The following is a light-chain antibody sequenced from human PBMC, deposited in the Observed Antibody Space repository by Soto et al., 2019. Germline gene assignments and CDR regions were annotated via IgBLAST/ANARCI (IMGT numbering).Light chain of an antibody. J-gene: IGKJ1*01. Sequence: EIVLTQSPGTLSLSPGERATLSRRASQRVPSTYLAWYQQKPGQAPRLLIYGASSRAAGIPDRFSGSGSGTEFTLTISRLEPEDFAVYYCQQSGSSLTFGQGTKVESK. V-gene: IGKV3-20*01. CDR3: QQSGSSLT. CDR1: QRVPSTY. CDR2: GAS.